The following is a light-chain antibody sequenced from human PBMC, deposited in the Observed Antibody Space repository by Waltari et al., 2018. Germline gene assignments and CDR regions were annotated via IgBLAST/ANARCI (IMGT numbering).Light chain of an antibody. CDR3: QQYDGIVVT. CDR1: QTVSTIA. J-gene: IGKJ4*01. V-gene: IGKV3-20*01. Sequence: DIVLTQSPGTLSLSPGDRATLSCRASQTVSTIALSWYQQKPGQAPRVLIYSTYNRATGIPDRFSGSGSGTDFTLTINSLAPEDFAMYYCQQYDGIVVTFGGGTKVEI. CDR2: STY.